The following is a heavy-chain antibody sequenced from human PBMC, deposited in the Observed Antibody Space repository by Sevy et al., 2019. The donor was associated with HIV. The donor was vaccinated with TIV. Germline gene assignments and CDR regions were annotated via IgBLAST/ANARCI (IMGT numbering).Heavy chain of an antibody. D-gene: IGHD6-13*01. Sequence: GGSLRLSCAASGFTFSTYAMTWVRQAPGKGLEWVSGISGSYSSTFYADSVKGRFTISSDNSKNMLYLQMDSLRAEDTAVYYCAKEGVEAAGMGYYMDVWGKGTTVTVSS. CDR1: GFTFSTYA. V-gene: IGHV3-23*01. J-gene: IGHJ6*03. CDR3: AKEGVEAAGMGYYMDV. CDR2: ISGSYSST.